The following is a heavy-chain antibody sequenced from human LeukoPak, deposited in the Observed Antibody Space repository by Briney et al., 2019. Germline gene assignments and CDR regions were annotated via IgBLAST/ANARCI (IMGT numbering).Heavy chain of an antibody. CDR1: GFTFSSYG. CDR3: AREMTPAVSYMDV. J-gene: IGHJ6*03. D-gene: IGHD2-2*01. CDR2: IRYDGSNE. Sequence: GGSLRLSCVASGFTFSSYGMHWVRQAPGKGLEWVAFIRYDGSNEYYADSVKGRFTISRDNSKNTLYMQMNSLRTEDTAVYYCAREMTPAVSYMDVWGKGTTVTVSS. V-gene: IGHV3-30*02.